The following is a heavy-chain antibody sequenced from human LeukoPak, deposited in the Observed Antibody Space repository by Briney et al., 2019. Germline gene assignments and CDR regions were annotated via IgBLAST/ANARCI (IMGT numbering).Heavy chain of an antibody. Sequence: PVASVKVSCTASGGTFSSYAISWVRQAPGQGLEWMGGIIPIFGTANYAQKFQGRVTITADESTSTAYMELSSLRSEDTAVYYCARARPRYCSSFDPWGQGTLVTVSS. V-gene: IGHV1-69*01. D-gene: IGHD2-2*01. J-gene: IGHJ5*02. CDR3: ARARPRYCSSFDP. CDR2: IIPIFGTA. CDR1: GGTFSSYA.